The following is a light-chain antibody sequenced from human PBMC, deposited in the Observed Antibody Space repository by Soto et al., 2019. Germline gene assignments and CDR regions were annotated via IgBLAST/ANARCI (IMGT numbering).Light chain of an antibody. Sequence: VIWMNQSPSLLSASTGDRVTISCRVSQGVSSYLAWYQQKPGKAPELLIYAASTLQSGVPSRFSGSGSGSDFILSISRLQSEDCATYYCQQYYTFPPTFGQGTKVEIK. J-gene: IGKJ1*01. V-gene: IGKV1D-8*01. CDR3: QQYYTFPPT. CDR2: AAS. CDR1: QGVSSY.